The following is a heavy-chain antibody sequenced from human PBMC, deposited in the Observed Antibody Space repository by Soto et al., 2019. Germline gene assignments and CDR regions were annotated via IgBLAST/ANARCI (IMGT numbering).Heavy chain of an antibody. D-gene: IGHD1-26*01. CDR1: GATVTTAYY. J-gene: IGHJ5*01. V-gene: IGHV4-31*03. CDR3: ARGSRFDS. CDR2: IYYTGNT. Sequence: SEILSLTCTVSGATVTTAYYWTWVRQHPVKGLEWLGHIYYTGNTYYNPSLKSRLNISLDTSKNQFSLQLESMTAADTAMYYCARGSRFDSWGRGTLGTVSS.